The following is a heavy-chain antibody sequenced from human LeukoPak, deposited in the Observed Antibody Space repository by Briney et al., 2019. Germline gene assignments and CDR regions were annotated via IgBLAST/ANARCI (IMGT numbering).Heavy chain of an antibody. D-gene: IGHD3-10*01. V-gene: IGHV4-4*07. CDR3: ARGRTSIYGSGSYYSP. J-gene: IGHJ5*02. CDR2: IYTSGST. CDR1: GGSISSYY. Sequence: SETLSLTCTVSGGSISSYYWSWIRQPAGKGLEWIGRIYTSGSTNHNPSLKSRVTMSVDTSKNQFSLKLSSVTAADTAVYYCARGRTSIYGSGSYYSPWGQGTLVTVSS.